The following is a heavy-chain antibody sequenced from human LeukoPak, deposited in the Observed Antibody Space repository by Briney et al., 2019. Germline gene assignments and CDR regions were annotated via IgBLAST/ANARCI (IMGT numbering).Heavy chain of an antibody. D-gene: IGHD6-13*01. Sequence: GWSLRLSCAASGFTFSSYAMTWVRQAPGKGLEWVSVISASGGTTYYADSVKGRFTISRDNSKNTLYLQMNSLRAEDTAIYYCAKDGAPQQLVIYWGRGTLVTVSS. CDR1: GFTFSSYA. CDR3: AKDGAPQQLVIY. CDR2: ISASGGTT. V-gene: IGHV3-23*01. J-gene: IGHJ4*02.